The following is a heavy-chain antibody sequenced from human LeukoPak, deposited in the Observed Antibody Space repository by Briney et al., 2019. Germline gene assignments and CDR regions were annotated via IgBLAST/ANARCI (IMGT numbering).Heavy chain of an antibody. Sequence: SVKVSCKASGGTFSSYAISWVRQAPGQGLEWMGRTIPIFGTANYAQKFQGRVTITTDESTSTAYMELSSLGSEDTAVYYCARDVVGYDSSGYYYRYWGQGTLVTVSS. J-gene: IGHJ4*02. CDR2: TIPIFGTA. V-gene: IGHV1-69*05. CDR1: GGTFSSYA. D-gene: IGHD3-22*01. CDR3: ARDVVGYDSSGYYYRY.